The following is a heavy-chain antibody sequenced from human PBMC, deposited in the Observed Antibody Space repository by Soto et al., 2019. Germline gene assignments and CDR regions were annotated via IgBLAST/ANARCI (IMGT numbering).Heavy chain of an antibody. D-gene: IGHD3-22*01. CDR2: MRTKVNNYAT. J-gene: IGHJ4*02. Sequence: EAQLVESGGGLVQPGGSLKLSCAASGFNFSGSVIHWVRQASGKGLEWVGRMRTKVNNYATGYAASVKGRFTISRDDSKNTAYLQMNSLKSEDTAVYYCSRLIVWGQGSLVTVSS. CDR1: GFNFSGSV. CDR3: SRLIV. V-gene: IGHV3-73*02.